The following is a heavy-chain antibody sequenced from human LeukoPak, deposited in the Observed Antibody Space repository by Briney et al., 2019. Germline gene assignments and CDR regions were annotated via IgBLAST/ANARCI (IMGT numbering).Heavy chain of an antibody. V-gene: IGHV3-15*01. J-gene: IGHJ4*02. D-gene: IGHD3-10*01. CDR1: GFTFSNTW. CDR3: ARTPGIWFGDRRQYFDY. Sequence: GGSLRLSCAASGFTFSNTWMSWVRQAPGKGLEWVGRIKKKDDGGTTDYAAPVKGRFTISRDNSKNTLYLQMNSLRAEDTAVYYCARTPGIWFGDRRQYFDYWGQGTLVTVSS. CDR2: IKKKDDGGTT.